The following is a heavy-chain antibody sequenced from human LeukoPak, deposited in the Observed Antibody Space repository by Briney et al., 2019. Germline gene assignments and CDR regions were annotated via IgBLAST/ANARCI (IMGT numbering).Heavy chain of an antibody. Sequence: PGGSLRLSCAASGFTFSSYAMHWVRQAPGKGLEWVAVIWYDGSNKYYADSVKGRFTISRDNSKNTLYLQMNSLRAEDTAVYYCARDWAAAYYFDYWGQGTLVTVSS. V-gene: IGHV3-33*08. D-gene: IGHD3-16*01. CDR3: ARDWAAAYYFDY. CDR2: IWYDGSNK. J-gene: IGHJ4*02. CDR1: GFTFSSYA.